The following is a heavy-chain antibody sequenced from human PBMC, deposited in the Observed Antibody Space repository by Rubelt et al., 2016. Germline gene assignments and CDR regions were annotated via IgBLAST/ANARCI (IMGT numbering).Heavy chain of an antibody. CDR1: GFTFSSYA. J-gene: IGHJ4*02. V-gene: IGHV3-23*01. CDR2: ISGSGGST. D-gene: IGHD3-3*01. Sequence: VQPGGSLRLSCAASGFTFSSYAMSWVRQAPGKGLEWVSAISGSGGSTYYADSVKGRFTISRDKSKNTLYLQMNSLEAEDTAVYYCAKAPNFLVPNSQYYFDYWGQGTLVTVSS. CDR3: AKAPNFLVPNSQYYFDY.